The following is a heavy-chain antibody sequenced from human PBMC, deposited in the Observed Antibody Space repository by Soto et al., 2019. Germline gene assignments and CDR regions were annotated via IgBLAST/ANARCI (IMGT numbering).Heavy chain of an antibody. Sequence: KTSETLSLTCTVSGGSISSYYWSWIRQPPGKGLEWIGYIYYSGSTNYNPSLKSRVTISVDTSKNQFSLKLSSVTAADTAVYYCASMAARWWFDPWGQGTLVTAPQ. CDR2: IYYSGST. CDR1: GGSISSYY. J-gene: IGHJ5*02. D-gene: IGHD6-6*01. CDR3: ASMAARWWFDP. V-gene: IGHV4-59*01.